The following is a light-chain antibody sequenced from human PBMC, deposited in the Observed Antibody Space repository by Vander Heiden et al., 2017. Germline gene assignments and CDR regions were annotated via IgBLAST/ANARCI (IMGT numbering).Light chain of an antibody. Sequence: QSVLTQPPSVSGAPGQRVTISCTGSSSNIGAGYDVHWYQQLPGTAPKPLIYGNSNRPSGVPDRFSGSKSGTSASLAITGLQAEDEADYYCQSYDSSLSGYVFGGGTKLTVL. CDR2: GNS. J-gene: IGLJ2*01. CDR3: QSYDSSLSGYV. CDR1: SSNIGAGYD. V-gene: IGLV1-40*01.